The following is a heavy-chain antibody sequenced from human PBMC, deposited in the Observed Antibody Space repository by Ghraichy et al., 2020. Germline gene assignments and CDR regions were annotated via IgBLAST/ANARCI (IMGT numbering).Heavy chain of an antibody. CDR2: ISGSGGST. CDR1: GFTFSSYA. J-gene: IGHJ4*02. V-gene: IGHV3-23*01. Sequence: GSLNISCAASGFTFSSYAMSWVRQAPGKGLEWVSAISGSGGSTYYADSVKGRFTISRDYSKNTLYLQMNSLRAEDTAVYYCAKDPRSGGIYWGQGTLVTVSS. D-gene: IGHD2-15*01. CDR3: AKDPRSGGIY.